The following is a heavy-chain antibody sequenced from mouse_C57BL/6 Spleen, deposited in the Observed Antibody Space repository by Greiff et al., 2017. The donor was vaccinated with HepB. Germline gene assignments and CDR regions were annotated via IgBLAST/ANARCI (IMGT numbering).Heavy chain of an antibody. CDR1: GYTFTSYW. V-gene: IGHV1-52*01. D-gene: IGHD3-2*02. J-gene: IGHJ2*01. Sequence: QQSGAELVRPGSSVKLSCKASGYTFTSYWMHWVKQRPIQGLEWIGNIDPSDSETHYNQKFKDKATLTVDKSSSTAYMQLSSLTSEDSAVYYCARDSSGYYFDYWGQGTTLTVSS. CDR3: ARDSSGYYFDY. CDR2: IDPSDSET.